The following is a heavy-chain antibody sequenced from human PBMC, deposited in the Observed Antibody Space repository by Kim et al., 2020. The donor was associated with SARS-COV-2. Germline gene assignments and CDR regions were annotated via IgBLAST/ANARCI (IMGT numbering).Heavy chain of an antibody. CDR2: ISGSGGST. V-gene: IGHV3-23*01. Sequence: GGSLRLSCAASGFTFSSYAMSWVRQAPGKGLEWVSAISGSGGSTYYADSVKGRFTISRDNSKNTLYLQMNSLRAEDTAVYYCAKEGGGLEWLPPYYYYGMDVWGQGTTVTVSS. J-gene: IGHJ6*02. CDR1: GFTFSSYA. D-gene: IGHD3-3*01. CDR3: AKEGGGLEWLPPYYYYGMDV.